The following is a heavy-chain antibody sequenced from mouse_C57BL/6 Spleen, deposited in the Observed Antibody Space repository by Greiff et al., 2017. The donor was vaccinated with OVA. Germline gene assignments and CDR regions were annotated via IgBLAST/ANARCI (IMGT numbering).Heavy chain of an antibody. D-gene: IGHD1-1*01. J-gene: IGHJ4*01. Sequence: QVQLQQPGAELVKPGASVKLSCKASGYTFTSYWLHWVKQRPGRGLEGMGRIDPNSGGTKYNEKLKSKATLTVDKPSSTADMQLSSLTSEDSAVYYCAREEAYGYAMDYWGQGTSVTVSS. V-gene: IGHV1-72*01. CDR1: GYTFTSYW. CDR3: AREEAYGYAMDY. CDR2: IDPNSGGT.